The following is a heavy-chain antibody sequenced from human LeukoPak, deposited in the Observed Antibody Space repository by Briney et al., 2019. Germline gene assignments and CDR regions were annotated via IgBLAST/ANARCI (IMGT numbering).Heavy chain of an antibody. Sequence: GGSLRLSCAASGFTFSIYAMTWARQAPGKALECVSTFPYSGGKQFHAGSVKGRFTISRDDSKNTLYLQMNSLGAEETAVYYCAKVSSSRWNNYFDYWGQGILVTVSP. CDR2: FPYSGGKQ. J-gene: IGHJ4*02. V-gene: IGHV3-23*01. D-gene: IGHD1/OR15-1a*01. CDR1: GFTFSIYA. CDR3: AKVSSSRWNNYFDY.